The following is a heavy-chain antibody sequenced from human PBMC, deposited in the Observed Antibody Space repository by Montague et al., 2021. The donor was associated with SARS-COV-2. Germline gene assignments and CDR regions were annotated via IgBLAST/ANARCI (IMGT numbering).Heavy chain of an antibody. J-gene: IGHJ6*03. CDR1: GTSFSGYY. D-gene: IGHD2-15*01. CDR3: ARRRDGVVLSPILVAGPDYGYYCFDV. V-gene: IGHV4-34*01. Sequence: SETLSLTCAVHGTSFSGYYWNWIRQPPGKGLEWIGEINHGGSTKYNPSLKSRLTISVDTSKNQFSLKLTSVAAADTAVYYCARRRDGVVLSPILVAGPDYGYYCFDVWGRGTTVTVSS. CDR2: INHGGST.